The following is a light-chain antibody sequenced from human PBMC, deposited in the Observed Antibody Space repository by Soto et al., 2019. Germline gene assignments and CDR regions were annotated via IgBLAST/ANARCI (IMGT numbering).Light chain of an antibody. Sequence: EIVMTQSPATLSVSPGERATLSCRASPSVSSNLAWYQQTPGQAPRLLIYGASTRATGIPARFSGSGSGTEFTLTISSLQSEDFAVYYGQQYNNWPPYTFGQGTKLEIK. J-gene: IGKJ2*01. CDR3: QQYNNWPPYT. V-gene: IGKV3-15*01. CDR1: PSVSSN. CDR2: GAS.